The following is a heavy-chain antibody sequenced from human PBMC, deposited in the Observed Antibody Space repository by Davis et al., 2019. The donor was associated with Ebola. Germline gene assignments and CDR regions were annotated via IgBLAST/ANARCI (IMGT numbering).Heavy chain of an antibody. Sequence: KVSCKGSGYSFTSYWIGWVRQVPGKGLEWMGIIYPGDSDTRYSPSFQGQVTISADKSISTAYLQWSSLKASDTAMYYCARLAGSGSYYIDGMDVWGQGTTVTVSS. D-gene: IGHD3-10*01. V-gene: IGHV5-51*01. CDR1: GYSFTSYW. J-gene: IGHJ6*02. CDR3: ARLAGSGSYYIDGMDV. CDR2: IYPGDSDT.